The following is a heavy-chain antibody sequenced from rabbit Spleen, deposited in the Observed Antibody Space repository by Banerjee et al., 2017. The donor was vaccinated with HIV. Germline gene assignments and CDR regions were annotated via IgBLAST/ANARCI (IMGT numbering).Heavy chain of an antibody. CDR2: IEPIFGRT. D-gene: IGHD4-2*01. CDR1: GFDFSNYG. V-gene: IGHV1S39*01. J-gene: IGHJ4*01. Sequence: QEQLVESGGGLVQPGGSLKLSCKASGFDFSNYGVTWVRQAPGKGLEWIGYIEPIFGRTYYANWAKGRFTFSKTSSTTVTLHMTSLTVADTATYFCARDAAGREDFNLWGSGTLVTVS. CDR3: ARDAAGREDFNL.